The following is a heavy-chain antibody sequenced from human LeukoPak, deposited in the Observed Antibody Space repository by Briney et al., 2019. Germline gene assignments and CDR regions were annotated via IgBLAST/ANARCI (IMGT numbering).Heavy chain of an antibody. J-gene: IGHJ4*02. CDR3: GRAFPPLRTAAAGDY. Sequence: GGSLRLSCTASGFTYSDCDMNWFRQAPGKGLEWVSSISYRTSHIYYADSVKGRFTISRDNAKNSLYLQMDSLRAEDTAVYFCGRAFPPLRTAAAGDYWGQGTLVTVSS. CDR1: GFTYSDCD. CDR2: ISYRTSHI. D-gene: IGHD6-13*01. V-gene: IGHV3-21*01.